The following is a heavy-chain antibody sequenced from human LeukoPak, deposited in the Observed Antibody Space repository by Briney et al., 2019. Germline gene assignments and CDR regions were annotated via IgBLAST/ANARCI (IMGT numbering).Heavy chain of an antibody. D-gene: IGHD2-2*02. J-gene: IGHJ3*02. Sequence: GGSLRLSCAAPGFTFSSYWMSWVRQAPGKGLEWVANIRQDGSEKYYVDSVKGRFTISRDNSKNTLYLQMNSLRAEDTAVYYCARDPGGPHTVKWDAFDIWGQGTMVTVSS. CDR2: IRQDGSEK. CDR1: GFTFSSYW. V-gene: IGHV3-7*03. CDR3: ARDPGGPHTVKWDAFDI.